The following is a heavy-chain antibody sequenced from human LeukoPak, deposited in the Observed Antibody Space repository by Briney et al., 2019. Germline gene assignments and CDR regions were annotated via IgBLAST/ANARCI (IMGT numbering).Heavy chain of an antibody. V-gene: IGHV3-23*01. CDR1: GFTFSSSA. D-gene: IGHD2-15*01. CDR2: ISNNGGYT. Sequence: GGSLRLSCAASGFTFSSSAMSWVRQAPGKGLEWVSAISNNGGYTYYADSVQGRFTISRDNSKSTLCLQMNSLRAEDTAVYYCAKQLGYCSDGSCYFPYWGQGTLVAVSS. J-gene: IGHJ4*02. CDR3: AKQLGYCSDGSCYFPY.